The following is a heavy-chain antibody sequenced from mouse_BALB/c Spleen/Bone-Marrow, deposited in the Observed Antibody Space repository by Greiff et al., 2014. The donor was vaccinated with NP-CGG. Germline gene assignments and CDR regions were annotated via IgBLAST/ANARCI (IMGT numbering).Heavy chain of an antibody. V-gene: IGHV2-6-1*01. J-gene: IGHJ3*01. D-gene: IGHD2-3*01. CDR3: ARHHNEGYYLAY. Sequence: VHLVESGPGLVAPPQSLSITCTLSGLSLTSYGVHWVRQPPGKGLEWLVVIWSDGSTTYNSALKSRLSISKDNSKSQVFLKMNSLQTDDTAMYYCARHHNEGYYLAYSGQGTLVTVPA. CDR2: IWSDGST. CDR1: GLSLTSYG.